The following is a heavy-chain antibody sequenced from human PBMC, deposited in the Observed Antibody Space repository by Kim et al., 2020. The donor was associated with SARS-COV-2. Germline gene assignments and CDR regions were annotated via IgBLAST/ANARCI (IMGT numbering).Heavy chain of an antibody. CDR2: ISYDGSNK. J-gene: IGHJ4*02. Sequence: GGSLRLSCAASGFTFSSYAMHWVRQAPGKGLEWVAVISYDGSNKYYADSVKGRFTISRDNSKNTLYLQMNSLRAEDTAVYYCARDREGVLLGGYYFDYWGQGTLVTVSS. V-gene: IGHV3-30*04. D-gene: IGHD3-10*01. CDR1: GFTFSSYA. CDR3: ARDREGVLLGGYYFDY.